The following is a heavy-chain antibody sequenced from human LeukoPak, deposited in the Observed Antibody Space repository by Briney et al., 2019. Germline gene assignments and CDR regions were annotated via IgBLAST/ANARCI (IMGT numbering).Heavy chain of an antibody. J-gene: IGHJ6*02. CDR3: ARDGDYVYYYYGMDV. CDR2: IYTSGST. Sequence: SETLSLTCTVSGGSISSYYWSRIRQPAGKGLEWIGRIYTSGSTNYNPSLKSRVTMSVDTSKNQFSLKLSSVTAADTAVYYCARDGDYVYYYYGMDVWGQGTTVTVSS. V-gene: IGHV4-4*07. D-gene: IGHD4-17*01. CDR1: GGSISSYY.